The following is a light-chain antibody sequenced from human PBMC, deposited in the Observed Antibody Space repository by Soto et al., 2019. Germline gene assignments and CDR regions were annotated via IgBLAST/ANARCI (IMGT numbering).Light chain of an antibody. CDR3: QQYGSSPPYT. CDR2: GSS. J-gene: IGKJ2*01. Sequence: EVVLTQSPGTLSLSPGERATLSCRASQSVSNKYLAWYQQKPGQAPRLLIFGSSDRATGIPDRFSGSGSGTDFTLTISRLEPEDFAVYYWQQYGSSPPYTFGQGTKQEIK. V-gene: IGKV3-20*01. CDR1: QSVSNKY.